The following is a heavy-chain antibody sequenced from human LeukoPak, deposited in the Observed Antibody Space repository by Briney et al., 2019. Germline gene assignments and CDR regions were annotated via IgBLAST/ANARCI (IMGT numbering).Heavy chain of an antibody. CDR2: IIPIFGTA. CDR1: GYTFTSYG. J-gene: IGHJ6*02. V-gene: IGHV1-69*13. D-gene: IGHD4-11*01. CDR3: ARVKYSRRRILKYYYYGMDV. Sequence: SVKVSCKASGYTFTSYGISWVRQAPGQGLEWMGGIIPIFGTANYAQKFQGRVTITADESTSTAYMELSSLRSEDTAVYYCARVKYSRRRILKYYYYGMDVWGQGTTVTVSS.